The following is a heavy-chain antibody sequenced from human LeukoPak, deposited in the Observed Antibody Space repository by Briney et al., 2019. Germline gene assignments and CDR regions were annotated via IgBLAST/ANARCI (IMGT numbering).Heavy chain of an antibody. CDR2: ISSSGSTI. CDR3: AKGYENSFGHIDN. CDR1: GFTFSDYY. Sequence: PGGSLRLSCAASGFTFSDYYMSWIRQAPGKGLEWVSYISSSGSTIYYADSVKGRFTISRDNAKNSLYLQMNSLKTEDTAFYYCAKGYENSFGHIDNWGQGTLVTVSS. V-gene: IGHV3-11*01. D-gene: IGHD2-2*01. J-gene: IGHJ4*02.